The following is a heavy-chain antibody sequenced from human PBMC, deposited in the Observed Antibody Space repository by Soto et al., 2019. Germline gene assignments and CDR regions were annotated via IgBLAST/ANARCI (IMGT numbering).Heavy chain of an antibody. CDR2: ISSSGGTR. D-gene: IGHD3-16*01. V-gene: IGHV3-23*01. CDR1: GFAFSSFA. Sequence: EVQLLESGGGLVQPRGSLRLSCAVSGFAFSSFAMSWVRQAPGKGVEWVSVISSSGGTRYYADSVKGRFTISRDNSKNTLYLQMNSLRAEDTAVYYCARDYSYACDYWGQVTLVTVSS. J-gene: IGHJ4*02. CDR3: ARDYSYACDY.